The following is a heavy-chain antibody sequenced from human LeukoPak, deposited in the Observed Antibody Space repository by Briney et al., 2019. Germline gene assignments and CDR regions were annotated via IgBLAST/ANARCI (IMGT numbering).Heavy chain of an antibody. V-gene: IGHV3-11*01. D-gene: IGHD4-11*01. CDR2: ISSSGSTI. CDR1: GFTFSDYY. J-gene: IGHJ5*02. Sequence: PGGSLRLSCAASGFTFSDYYMSWIRQAPGKGLEWVSYISSSGSTIYYADSVKGRFTISRDNAKNSLYLQMNSLRAEDTAAYYCAREDYSNYVVDPWGQGTLVTVSS. CDR3: AREDYSNYVVDP.